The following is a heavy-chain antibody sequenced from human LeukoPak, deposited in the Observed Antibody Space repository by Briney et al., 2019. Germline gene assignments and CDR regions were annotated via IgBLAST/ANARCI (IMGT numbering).Heavy chain of an antibody. J-gene: IGHJ5*02. Sequence: GGSLRLSCAASGFTFSSYWMSWVRQAPGKGLECVANIKQDGSEKYYVDSVRGRFTLSRDNAKNSLYLQMNSLRVEDTAVYYCARESWGPVGPWGQGTLVTVSS. CDR1: GFTFSSYW. CDR3: ARESWGPVGP. D-gene: IGHD3-16*01. CDR2: IKQDGSEK. V-gene: IGHV3-7*01.